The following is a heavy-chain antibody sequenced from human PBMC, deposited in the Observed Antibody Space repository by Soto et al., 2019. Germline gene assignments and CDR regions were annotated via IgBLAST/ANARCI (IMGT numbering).Heavy chain of an antibody. CDR3: ARESTVAGTDNWFDS. CDR2: IYTSGST. D-gene: IGHD6-13*01. V-gene: IGHV4-4*07. J-gene: IGHJ5*01. Sequence: PSETLSLTCTVSGAFISGYYWSWIRQPAGKGLEWIGRIYTSGSTKYSPSLKSRATMSVDTSKKQFSLKLNSVTAADTAVYYCARESTVAGTDNWFDSWGQETLVTVSS. CDR1: GAFISGYY.